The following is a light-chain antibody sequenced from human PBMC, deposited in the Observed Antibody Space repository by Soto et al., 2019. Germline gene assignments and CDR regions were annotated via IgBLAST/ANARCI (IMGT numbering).Light chain of an antibody. Sequence: QSVLTQPASVSGSPGQSITISCTGTSSDVGGYNYVSWYQQHPGKAPKLMIYEVSNRPSGVSNRFSGSKSGNTASLTISGLQDEDEADYYCASWDDRLGVVMFGAGKKLTVL. J-gene: IGLJ3*02. V-gene: IGLV2-14*01. CDR3: ASWDDRLGVVM. CDR2: EVS. CDR1: SSDVGGYNY.